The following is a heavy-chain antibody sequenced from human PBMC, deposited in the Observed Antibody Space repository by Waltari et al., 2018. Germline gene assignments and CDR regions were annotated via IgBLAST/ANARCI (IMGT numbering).Heavy chain of an antibody. D-gene: IGHD2-21*01. CDR3: TRRMMTAIAGGGASDV. Sequence: QVQLQESGPRPVKPSETLSLSCAVSGYSISSGWYWVWMRHLPGKGLEWIGSLYGTATTSYSPSLQSRVTISSDTSTNNFYLNLTSVTAADTATYYCTRRMMTAIAGGGASDVWGQGTLVTVSS. CDR2: LYGTATT. J-gene: IGHJ3*01. CDR1: GYSISSGWY. V-gene: IGHV4-38-2*01.